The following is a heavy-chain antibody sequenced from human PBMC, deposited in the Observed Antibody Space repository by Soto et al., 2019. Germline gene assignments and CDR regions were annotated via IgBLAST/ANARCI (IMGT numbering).Heavy chain of an antibody. Sequence: EVQLLESGGGLVQPGGSLRLSCAASGFTFSSYAMSWVRQAPGKGLEWVSSISAGGGSTYYADSVKGRFTISRDNSKNTLYLQMNSLRDEDAAVYYCAKDASSTGWRYYGMDVRGQGTTVTVSS. CDR3: AKDASSTGWRYYGMDV. CDR1: GFTFSSYA. CDR2: ISAGGGST. J-gene: IGHJ6*02. V-gene: IGHV3-23*01. D-gene: IGHD6-19*01.